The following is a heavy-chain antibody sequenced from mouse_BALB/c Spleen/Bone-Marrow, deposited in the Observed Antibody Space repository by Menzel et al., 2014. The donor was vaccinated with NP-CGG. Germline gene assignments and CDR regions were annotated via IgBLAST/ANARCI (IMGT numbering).Heavy chain of an antibody. V-gene: IGHV1-61*01. D-gene: IGHD2-10*02. J-gene: IGHJ2*01. CDR2: IDPSDSET. Sequence: QVQLQQSGAELVRAGASVKLSCKASGYTFTGYWMNWVKQRPGQGLEWIGMIDPSDSETHYNEMFKDKATLTVDKSSSTVYTQFSGLTSEDSAVYYCVRKYGKGGDYWGQGTTLTVSS. CDR3: VRKYGKGGDY. CDR1: GYTFTGYW.